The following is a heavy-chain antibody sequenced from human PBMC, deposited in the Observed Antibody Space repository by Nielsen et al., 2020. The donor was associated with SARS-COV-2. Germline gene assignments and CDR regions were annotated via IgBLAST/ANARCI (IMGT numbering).Heavy chain of an antibody. J-gene: IGHJ6*02. CDR2: IDRDDDK. D-gene: IGHD3-16*01. V-gene: IGHV2-70*11. Sequence: WIRQPPGKALEWLARIDRDDDKYYSTSLKTRLSISKDTSKNHVVLTMTNMDPVDTATYYCARIQAYGYYGMDVWGQGTTVTVSS. CDR3: ARIQAYGYYGMDV.